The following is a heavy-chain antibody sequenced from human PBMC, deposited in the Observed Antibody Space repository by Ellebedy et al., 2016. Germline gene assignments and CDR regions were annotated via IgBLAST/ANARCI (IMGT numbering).Heavy chain of an antibody. V-gene: IGHV1-46*01. CDR3: ARGAGDPRTDAFDI. CDR1: GYTFTNFH. CDR2: INPSGGST. Sequence: ASVKVSXKASGYTFTNFHIHWVRQAPGQGLEWMGVINPSGGSTSYAQKFQGRVTMTRDTSTSTVYMELSSLRSEDTAVYYCARGAGDPRTDAFDIWGQGTMVTVSS. D-gene: IGHD6-13*01. J-gene: IGHJ3*02.